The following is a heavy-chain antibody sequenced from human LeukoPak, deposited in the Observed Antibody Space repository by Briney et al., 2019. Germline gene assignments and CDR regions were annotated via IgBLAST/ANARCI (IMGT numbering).Heavy chain of an antibody. D-gene: IGHD1-1*01. Sequence: GGSLRLSCAASGFTFSGYSMNWVRQAPGNGLEWVSSISSSSSNIYYADSVKGRFTISRDNAKNSLYLQMNSLRVEDTAVYYCARCTTGRTFGSLREIKRSREIDYWGQGTLVTVSS. CDR2: ISSSSSNI. CDR3: ARCTTGRTFGSLREIKRSREIDY. CDR1: GFTFSGYS. V-gene: IGHV3-21*01. J-gene: IGHJ4*02.